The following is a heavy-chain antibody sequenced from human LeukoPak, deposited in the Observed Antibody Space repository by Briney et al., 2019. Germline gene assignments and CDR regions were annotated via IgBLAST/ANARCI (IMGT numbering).Heavy chain of an antibody. D-gene: IGHD1-26*01. CDR1: GGSISGTNW. CDR3: SRESGPFCPFGY. Sequence: SETLSLPCGVCGGSISGTNWWSWVRQPPGEGLEWMGEISLAGQTKFNPSLNGRVTMSLDKSSNKLYLHLTSVTAADTATYFCSRESGPFCPFGYWGQGTLVIVSS. V-gene: IGHV4/OR15-8*02. J-gene: IGHJ4*02. CDR2: ISLAGQT.